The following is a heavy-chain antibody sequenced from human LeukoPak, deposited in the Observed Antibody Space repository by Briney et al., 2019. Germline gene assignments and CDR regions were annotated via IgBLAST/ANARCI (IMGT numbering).Heavy chain of an antibody. CDR2: IYTSGST. D-gene: IGHD4-17*01. V-gene: IGHV4-4*07. CDR1: GGSISSYY. CDR3: ARLKATVSIHAYFDS. J-gene: IGHJ4*02. Sequence: SETLSLACTVSGGSISSYYWSWIRQPAGKGLEWIGRIYTSGSTNYNPSLKSRVTMSVDTSKNQFSLKLSSVTAADTAVYYCARLKATVSIHAYFDSWGQGTLVTVSS.